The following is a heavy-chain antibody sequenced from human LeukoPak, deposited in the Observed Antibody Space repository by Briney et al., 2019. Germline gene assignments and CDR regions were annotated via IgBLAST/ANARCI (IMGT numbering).Heavy chain of an antibody. J-gene: IGHJ4*02. V-gene: IGHV4-59*01. D-gene: IGHD4-17*01. CDR3: ARWADYGDQGSYFDY. CDR2: IYYSGTT. Sequence: KPSETLSLTCTVAGGSISSYYWSWIRQPPGKGLEWIGYIYYSGTTNYNPSLKSRVTISVDTSKNQFSLKLSSVTAADTAVYYCARWADYGDQGSYFDYWGQGTLVTVSS. CDR1: GGSISSYY.